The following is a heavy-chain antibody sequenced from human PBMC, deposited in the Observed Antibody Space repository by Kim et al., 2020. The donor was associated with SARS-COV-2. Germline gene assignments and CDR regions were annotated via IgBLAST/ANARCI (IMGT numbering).Heavy chain of an antibody. Sequence: SETLSLTCTVPGGSISSRSYYWGWIRQPPGKGLEWIGTIYYSGNTYYNPSLKSRVTISVDTSKNQFSLKLSSVTAADTAVYYCARLRADNSGYWGQGTLVTVSS. CDR2: IYYSGNT. CDR1: GGSISSRSYY. CDR3: ARLRADNSGY. D-gene: IGHD3-22*01. J-gene: IGHJ4*02. V-gene: IGHV4-39*01.